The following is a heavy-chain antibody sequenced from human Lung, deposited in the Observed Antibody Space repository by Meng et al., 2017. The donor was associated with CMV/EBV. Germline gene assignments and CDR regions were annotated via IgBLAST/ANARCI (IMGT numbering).Heavy chain of an antibody. D-gene: IGHD2-15*01. CDR1: GFSLSTSGVG. Sequence: QITLKESGPTLVKPTQTLTLTCTFSGFSLSTSGVGVGWIRQPPGKALEWLALIYWDDDKRYSPSLKSRLTITKDTSKNQVVLTMTNMDPVDTATYYCARAYCSGGSCYSFDWFDTWGQGTLVTVSS. J-gene: IGHJ5*02. CDR3: ARAYCSGGSCYSFDWFDT. CDR2: IYWDDDK. V-gene: IGHV2-5*02.